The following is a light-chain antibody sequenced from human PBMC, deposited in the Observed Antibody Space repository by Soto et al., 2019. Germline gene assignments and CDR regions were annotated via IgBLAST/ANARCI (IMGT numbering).Light chain of an antibody. Sequence: QSVLTQPASVTGSPGKSITITCTGTSRDVDGYIYVSWYQQHPGKAPKFMIYDVSNRPSGVSNRFSGSKSGNTASLTISGLQAEDEADYYCCSYTTSNTRQIVFGTGTKVTVL. CDR2: DVS. CDR3: CSYTTSNTRQIV. CDR1: SRDVDGYIY. J-gene: IGLJ1*01. V-gene: IGLV2-14*01.